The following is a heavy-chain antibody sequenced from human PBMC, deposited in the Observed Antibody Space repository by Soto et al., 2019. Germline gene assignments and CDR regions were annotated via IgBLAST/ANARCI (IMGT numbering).Heavy chain of an antibody. V-gene: IGHV3-30*18. CDR2: ISYDGSNK. CDR1: GFTFSSYG. J-gene: IGHJ6*02. CDR3: AKVTYSSSWYTPRYGMDV. D-gene: IGHD6-13*01. Sequence: QVQLVESGGGVVQPGRSLRLSCAASGFTFSSYGMHWVRQAPGKGLEWVAVISYDGSNKYYADSVKGRFTISRDNSKNTLYLQMNSLRAEDTAVYYCAKVTYSSSWYTPRYGMDVWGQGTTVTVSS.